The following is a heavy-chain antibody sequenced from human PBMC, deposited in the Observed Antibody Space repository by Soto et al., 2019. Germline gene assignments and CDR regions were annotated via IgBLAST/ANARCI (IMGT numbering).Heavy chain of an antibody. J-gene: IGHJ4*02. D-gene: IGHD5-12*01. CDR3: ARVVASGYSEY. CDR2: IYYSGST. Sequence: PSETLSLTCTVSGASINSYYWRWIRQSPGKGLEWIGYIYYSGSTKYNPSLKSRVTILVDTSKNQFSLKLNSVSAADTAVYYCARVVASGYSEYWGQGTLVTVSS. V-gene: IGHV4-59*01. CDR1: GASINSYY.